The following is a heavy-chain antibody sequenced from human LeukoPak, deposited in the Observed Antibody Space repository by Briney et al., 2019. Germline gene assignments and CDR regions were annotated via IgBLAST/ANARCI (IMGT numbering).Heavy chain of an antibody. D-gene: IGHD3-10*01. CDR1: GFTVSSNY. CDR2: IYSGGST. J-gene: IGHJ5*02. Sequence: GGSLRLSCVASGFTVSSNYMTWVRQAPGKGLEWVSIIYSGGSTYYADSVKGRFTISRDNSKNTLYLQMNSLRGEDTAVYYCARVLGSNWFDPWGQGTLVTVSS. V-gene: IGHV3-53*01. CDR3: ARVLGSNWFDP.